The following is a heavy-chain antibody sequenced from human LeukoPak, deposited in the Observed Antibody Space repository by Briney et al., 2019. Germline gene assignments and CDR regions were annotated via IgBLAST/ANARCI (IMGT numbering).Heavy chain of an antibody. CDR2: INHSGST. V-gene: IGHV4-34*01. Sequence: PSETLSLTCAVYGGSFSGYYWSWIRQPPGKGLEWIGEINHSGSTNYNPSLKSRVTISVDTSKNQFSLKLSSVTAADTAVYYCARGDYDFWSGYLTPHYHYMDVWGKGTTVTVSS. CDR3: ARGDYDFWSGYLTPHYHYMDV. CDR1: GGSFSGYY. J-gene: IGHJ6*03. D-gene: IGHD3-3*01.